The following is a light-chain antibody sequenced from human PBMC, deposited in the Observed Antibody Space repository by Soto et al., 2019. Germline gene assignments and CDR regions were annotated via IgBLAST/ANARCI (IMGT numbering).Light chain of an antibody. CDR3: SSYTSTSTLYV. CDR2: EVS. Sequence: QSALTQPASVSGSPGQSITISCTGTSSDVGTYNYVSWYQQYPGKAPNLIIYEVSDRPSGVSNRFSGSKSGNKASLTISGLQAEDEADYYCSSYTSTSTLYVFGTGTKVTVL. V-gene: IGLV2-14*01. CDR1: SSDVGTYNY. J-gene: IGLJ1*01.